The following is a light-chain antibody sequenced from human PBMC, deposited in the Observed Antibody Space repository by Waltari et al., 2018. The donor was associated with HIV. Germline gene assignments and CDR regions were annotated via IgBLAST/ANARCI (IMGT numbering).Light chain of an antibody. Sequence: QSALTQPASVSGPPGQSITISCTGTSDDIGGSNLVSWYQHHPGKAPRLIIFDVDKRPSGISDRFSGSTSGYTASLTISGLRTEDEADYFCCSKSTIYFGVLFGGGTTLTVL. CDR2: DVD. CDR1: SDDIGGSNL. J-gene: IGLJ2*01. V-gene: IGLV2-23*02. CDR3: CSKSTIYFGVL.